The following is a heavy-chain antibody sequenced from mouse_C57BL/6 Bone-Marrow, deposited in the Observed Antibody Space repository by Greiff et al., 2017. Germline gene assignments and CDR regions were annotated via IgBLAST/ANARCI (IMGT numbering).Heavy chain of an antibody. CDR3: ARSNYVSYYAMDY. Sequence: QVQLQQPGAELVRPGSSVKLSCKASGYTFTSYWMDWVKQRPGQGLEWIGNIYPSDSETHYNQQFKDKATLTVDKSSSTAYMQLSSLTSEDSAVYYCARSNYVSYYAMDYWGQGTSVTVSS. D-gene: IGHD2-5*01. J-gene: IGHJ4*01. V-gene: IGHV1-61*01. CDR2: IYPSDSET. CDR1: GYTFTSYW.